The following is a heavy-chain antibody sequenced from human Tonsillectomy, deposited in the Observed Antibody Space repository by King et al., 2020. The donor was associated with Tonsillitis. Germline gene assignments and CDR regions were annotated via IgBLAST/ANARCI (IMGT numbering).Heavy chain of an antibody. V-gene: IGHV3-74*01. Sequence: VQLVESGGGLVQPGGSLRLSCAASGFTFSNYWMHWGRQAPGKGLLWVSRINRDGSRTDYADSVRGRITISRDNAKNTRYLQMNSLRAEDTAVYYCARSLSPDYWGQGTLVTVSS. J-gene: IGHJ4*02. CDR3: ARSLSPDY. CDR2: INRDGSRT. CDR1: GFTFSNYW.